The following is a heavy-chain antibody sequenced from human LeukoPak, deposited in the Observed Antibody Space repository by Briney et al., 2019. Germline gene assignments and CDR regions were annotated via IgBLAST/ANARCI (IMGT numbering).Heavy chain of an antibody. J-gene: IGHJ5*02. CDR1: GYSFTSYW. Sequence: ESLKLSCSGSGYSFTSYWIGWVRQMPGKGLEWMGIIYPGDSDTRYSPSFQGQVTISADKSFSTAYLQWSSLKASDTAMYYCARPSGTPYYYDSSSPFDPWGQGTLVTVSS. CDR3: ARPSGTPYYYDSSSPFDP. CDR2: IYPGDSDT. V-gene: IGHV5-51*01. D-gene: IGHD3-22*01.